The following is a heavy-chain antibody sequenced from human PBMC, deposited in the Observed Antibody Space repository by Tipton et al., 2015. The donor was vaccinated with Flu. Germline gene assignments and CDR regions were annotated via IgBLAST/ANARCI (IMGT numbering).Heavy chain of an antibody. J-gene: IGHJ5*02. CDR2: SHFTGGG. Sequence: TLSLTCTVSDGSVSSSLYYWGWIRQPPGKRLEWIGHSHFTGGGSYNPSLKSRVTISQDTSKNQFSLDLTSVTATDTAVYYCVRVKTFDFIPNYFDPWGPGTLVIVSS. V-gene: IGHV4-39*07. CDR3: VRVKTFDFIPNYFDP. D-gene: IGHD3-9*01. CDR1: DGSVSSSLYY.